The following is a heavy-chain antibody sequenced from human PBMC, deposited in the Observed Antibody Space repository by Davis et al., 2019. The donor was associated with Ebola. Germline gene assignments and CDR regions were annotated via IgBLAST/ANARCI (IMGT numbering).Heavy chain of an antibody. Sequence: GSLRLSCTVSGSSISSAFYWGWVRQPPGKGLEWIATIYHSESTYYNPSLKSRVTISLDTSKNQISLKVRSVTAADTAVYYCARDLGLMTAYWGQGTLVTVSS. D-gene: IGHD3-10*01. J-gene: IGHJ4*02. CDR3: ARDLGLMTAY. CDR1: GSSISSAFY. CDR2: IYHSEST. V-gene: IGHV4-38-2*02.